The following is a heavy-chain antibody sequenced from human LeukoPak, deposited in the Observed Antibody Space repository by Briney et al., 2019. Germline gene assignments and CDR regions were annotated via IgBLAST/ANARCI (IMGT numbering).Heavy chain of an antibody. V-gene: IGHV3-30*02. CDR1: GFTFNNYG. Sequence: GGSLRLSCAASGFTFNNYGMHWVRQAPGRGLEWVAFIRYDGSKIYYADSVRGRFTISRDNSKNTLYLQMNSLRAEDTAVYYCANHYDYVWGSYRFGVFDIWGQGTMVTVSS. D-gene: IGHD3-16*02. CDR3: ANHYDYVWGSYRFGVFDI. J-gene: IGHJ3*02. CDR2: IRYDGSKI.